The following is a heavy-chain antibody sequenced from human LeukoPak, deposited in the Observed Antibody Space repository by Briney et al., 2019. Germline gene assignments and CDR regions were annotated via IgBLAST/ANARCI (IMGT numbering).Heavy chain of an antibody. Sequence: PGGSLRLSCAASGFTFSSYGMSWVRQAPGEGPKWVSIISASGSNTIYADSVKGRFTISRDNSKNTLYLQMNSLRAEDTAVYYCAKGASGSHYYSFDYWGQGTLVTVSS. J-gene: IGHJ4*02. CDR3: AKGASGSHYYSFDY. D-gene: IGHD1-26*01. CDR1: GFTFSSYG. V-gene: IGHV3-23*01. CDR2: ISASGSNT.